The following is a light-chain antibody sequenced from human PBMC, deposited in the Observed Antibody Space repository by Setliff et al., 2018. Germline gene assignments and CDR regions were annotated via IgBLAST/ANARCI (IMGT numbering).Light chain of an antibody. CDR1: SSDVGGYNS. V-gene: IGLV2-11*01. J-gene: IGLJ1*01. Sequence: SVLTQPRSVSGSPGQSVTISCTGTSSDVGGYNSVSWYQQHPDKPPKLIIYDVSTRPSGVPDRFSGSKSGNTASLTISGLQAEDEADYYCCSYGGTLYVFGTGTKVTVL. CDR2: DVS. CDR3: CSYGGTLYV.